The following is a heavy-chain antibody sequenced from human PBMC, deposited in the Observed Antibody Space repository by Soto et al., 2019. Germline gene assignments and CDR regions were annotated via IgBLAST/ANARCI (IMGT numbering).Heavy chain of an antibody. Sequence: GGSLRLSCAASGFTFSSYSMNWVRQAPGKGLEWVSSISSSSSYIYYADSVKGRFTISRDNAKNSLYLQMNSLRAEDTAVYYCARKGLREGRGGFDYWGQGTLVTVSS. J-gene: IGHJ4*02. V-gene: IGHV3-21*01. CDR1: GFTFSSYS. CDR2: ISSSSSYI. D-gene: IGHD3-16*01. CDR3: ARKGLREGRGGFDY.